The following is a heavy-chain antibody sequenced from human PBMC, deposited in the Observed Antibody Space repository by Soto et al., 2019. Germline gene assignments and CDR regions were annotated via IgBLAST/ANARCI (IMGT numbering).Heavy chain of an antibody. V-gene: IGHV3-30*18. Sequence: PGGSLRLSCAASGFTFSSYGMHWVRQAPGKGLEWVAVISYDGSNKYYADSVKGRFTISRDNSKNTLYLQMNSLRAEDTAVYYCAKDREEYSSSSSWGQGTLVTVSS. CDR2: ISYDGSNK. J-gene: IGHJ5*02. CDR3: AKDREEYSSSSS. CDR1: GFTFSSYG. D-gene: IGHD6-6*01.